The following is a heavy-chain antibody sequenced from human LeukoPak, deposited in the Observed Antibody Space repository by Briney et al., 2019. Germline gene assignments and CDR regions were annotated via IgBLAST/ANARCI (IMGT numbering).Heavy chain of an antibody. CDR3: ASTNMVRGVIDY. CDR1: GGSFSGYY. CDR2: INHSGST. Sequence: SETLSLTCAVYGGSFSGYYWSWIRQPPGKGLEWIGEINHSGSTNYNPSLKSRVTISVDTSKNQFSLKLSSVTAADTAVYYCASTNMVRGVIDYWGQGTLVTVSS. D-gene: IGHD3-10*01. J-gene: IGHJ4*02. V-gene: IGHV4-34*01.